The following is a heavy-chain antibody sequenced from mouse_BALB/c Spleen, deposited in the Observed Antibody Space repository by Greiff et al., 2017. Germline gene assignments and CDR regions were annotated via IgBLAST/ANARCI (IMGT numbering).Heavy chain of an antibody. CDR3: ARSSDYLFDY. J-gene: IGHJ2*01. D-gene: IGHD2-4*01. Sequence: VQLQESGAELVRPGTSVKVSCKASGYAFTNYLIEWVKQRPGQGLEWIGVINPGSGGTNYNEKFKGKATLTADKSSSTAYMQLSSLTSDDSAVYFCARSSDYLFDYRGQGTTLTVSS. V-gene: IGHV1-54*01. CDR2: INPGSGGT. CDR1: GYAFTNYL.